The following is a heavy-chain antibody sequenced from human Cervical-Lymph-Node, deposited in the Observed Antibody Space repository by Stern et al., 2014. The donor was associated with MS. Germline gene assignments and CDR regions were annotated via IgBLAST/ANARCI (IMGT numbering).Heavy chain of an antibody. CDR2: IKTKTDGGTA. Sequence: EVQLVESGGDLVKPGGSLRLSCAASGFIFKNLWMNWVRQAPGRGLEWVGRIKTKTDGGTADYADPVKGRFTISRDDSKNTLYLEMNSLKSEDTAVYYCTTSRARTWYWGQGTLVTVSS. CDR1: GFIFKNLW. D-gene: IGHD1-14*01. CDR3: TTSRARTWY. J-gene: IGHJ4*02. V-gene: IGHV3-15*01.